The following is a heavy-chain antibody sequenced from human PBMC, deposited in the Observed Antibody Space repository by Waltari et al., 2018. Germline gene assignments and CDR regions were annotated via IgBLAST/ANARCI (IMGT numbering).Heavy chain of an antibody. CDR1: GDSINSTRYY. Sequence: QLQLQESGPGLVKPSETLSLSCTVFGDSINSTRYYWGRVRQPPGKGLEWVGSIYSSGRTYYHPSLESRLTISLDTSKNHYSLRLSSVSAADTAVYYCATRLVAAGTNFDYWGQGSLVTVSS. CDR2: IYSSGRT. J-gene: IGHJ4*02. D-gene: IGHD1-7*01. V-gene: IGHV4-39*02. CDR3: ATRLVAAGTNFDY.